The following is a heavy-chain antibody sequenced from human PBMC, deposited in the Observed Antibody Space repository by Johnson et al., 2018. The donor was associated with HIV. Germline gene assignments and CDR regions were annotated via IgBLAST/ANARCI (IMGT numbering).Heavy chain of an antibody. Sequence: QVQLVESGGGVVQPGRSLRLSCAASGFTFSSYAMHWVRQAPGKGLEWVAVISYGGSNKYYADSVKGRFTISRDNSKNTLYLQMNSLRAEDTAVYSCARDAGSSSSWGAFAFWGQGTMVTVSS. J-gene: IGHJ3*01. D-gene: IGHD6-6*01. V-gene: IGHV3-30-3*01. CDR1: GFTFSSYA. CDR2: ISYGGSNK. CDR3: ARDAGSSSSWGAFAF.